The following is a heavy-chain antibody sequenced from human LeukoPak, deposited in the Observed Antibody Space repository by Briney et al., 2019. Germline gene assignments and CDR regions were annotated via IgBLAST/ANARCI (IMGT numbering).Heavy chain of an antibody. Sequence: SETLSLTCTVPGDSISSYYWSWIRQPPGKGLEWIGYMYHSGSINYNPSLKSRVTISVDTSKNQFSLRLTSVTAADTAVYYCAATIKRDYGDTKLDYWGQGPLVTVSS. CDR1: GDSISSYY. CDR3: AATIKRDYGDTKLDY. V-gene: IGHV4-59*01. J-gene: IGHJ4*02. D-gene: IGHD4-17*01. CDR2: MYHSGSI.